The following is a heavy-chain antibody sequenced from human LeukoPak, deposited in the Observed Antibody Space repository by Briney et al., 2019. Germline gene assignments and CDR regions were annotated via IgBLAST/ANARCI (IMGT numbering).Heavy chain of an antibody. CDR2: IKQDGSEK. V-gene: IGHV3-7*03. J-gene: IGHJ5*02. CDR3: ARLYGDLS. Sequence: GXXXRLSCAASGFTFSSYWMSWVRQAPGKGLEWVANIKQDGSEKYYVDSVKGRLTISRDNAKNSLYLQMNSLRAEDTAVYYCARLYGDLSWGQGTLVTVSS. D-gene: IGHD4-17*01. CDR1: GFTFSSYW.